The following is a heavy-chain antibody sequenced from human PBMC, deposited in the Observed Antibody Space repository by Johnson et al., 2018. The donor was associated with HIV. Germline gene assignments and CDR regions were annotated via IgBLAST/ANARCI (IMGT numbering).Heavy chain of an antibody. CDR3: AKFEPDAFDI. V-gene: IGHV3-30-3*02. J-gene: IGHJ3*02. CDR2: ISDDGSNK. Sequence: QVKLVESAGGVVQPGMSLRLSCAASGFTFSDYAIHWVRQAPGKGLEWVAVISDDGSNKYYADSVKGRFTISRDNAKNSLYLQMNSLRAEDTAVYYCAKFEPDAFDIWGQGTMVTVSS. CDR1: GFTFSDYA. D-gene: IGHD1-14*01.